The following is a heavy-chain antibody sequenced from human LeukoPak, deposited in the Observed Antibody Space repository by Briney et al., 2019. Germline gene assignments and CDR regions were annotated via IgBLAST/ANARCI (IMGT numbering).Heavy chain of an antibody. D-gene: IGHD3-3*01. CDR2: ITASGGST. CDR1: GFTFSSYT. CDR3: ARETPHGVFGVVINYYYYMDV. J-gene: IGHJ6*03. Sequence: GGSLRLSCAASGFTFSSYTMTWVRQAPGKGLEWVSSITASGGSTYYADPVKGRFTISRDNSKNTLYLQMNSLRAEDTAVYYCARETPHGVFGVVINYYYYMDVWGKGTTVTVSS. V-gene: IGHV3-23*01.